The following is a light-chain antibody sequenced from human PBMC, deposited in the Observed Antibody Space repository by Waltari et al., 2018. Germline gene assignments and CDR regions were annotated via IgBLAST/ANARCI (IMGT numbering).Light chain of an antibody. Sequence: EIVLTQSPGTLSLSPGERANLSCRASQSVSRSFVWYQQKPCQAPRLLIYGASTRATGIPDRFSGSGSGTDFSLTVSRLEPEDFGLYYCQHNLRLPVTFGQGTKVEIK. CDR3: QHNLRLPVT. CDR2: GAS. V-gene: IGKV3-20*01. J-gene: IGKJ1*01. CDR1: QSVSRS.